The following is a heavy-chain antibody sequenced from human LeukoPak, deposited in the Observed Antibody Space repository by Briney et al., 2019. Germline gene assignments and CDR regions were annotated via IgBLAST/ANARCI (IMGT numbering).Heavy chain of an antibody. CDR2: INHSGST. D-gene: IGHD3-10*01. V-gene: IGHV4-34*01. CDR1: GGSFGGYY. Sequence: SETLSLTCAVYGGSFGGYYWSWIRQPPGKGLEWIGEINHSGSTNYNPSLKSRVTISVDTSKNQFSLKLSSVTAADTAVYYCARAGMSIWFGEITYDYWGQGTLVTVSS. CDR3: ARAGMSIWFGEITYDY. J-gene: IGHJ4*02.